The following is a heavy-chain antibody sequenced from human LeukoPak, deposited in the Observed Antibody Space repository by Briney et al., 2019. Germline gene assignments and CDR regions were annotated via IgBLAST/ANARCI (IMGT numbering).Heavy chain of an antibody. D-gene: IGHD6-13*01. Sequence: GGSLRLSCAASGFTFSSYSMNWVRQAPGKGLEWVSSISSSSSYIYYADSVKGRFTISRDNAKNSLYLQMNGLRAEDTAVYYCARGALAAAGTWFDPWGQGTLVTVSS. J-gene: IGHJ5*02. CDR3: ARGALAAAGTWFDP. V-gene: IGHV3-21*01. CDR1: GFTFSSYS. CDR2: ISSSSSYI.